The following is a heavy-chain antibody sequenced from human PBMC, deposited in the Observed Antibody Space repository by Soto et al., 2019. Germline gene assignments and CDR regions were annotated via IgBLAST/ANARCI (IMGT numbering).Heavy chain of an antibody. CDR1: GYTFTNYG. Sequence: QVQLLQSGAEVKKPGASVKVSCKASGYTFTNYGITWVRQAPGQGLEWMGGIGAYNGNTHYTQRLQGRVTMTTDTSTSPAYMGPRGLRSDDTAVYYRARVPQPVGYFYHYMDVWGKGTTVTGSS. J-gene: IGHJ6*03. V-gene: IGHV1-18*01. D-gene: IGHD6-6*01. CDR3: ARVPQPVGYFYHYMDV. CDR2: IGAYNGNT.